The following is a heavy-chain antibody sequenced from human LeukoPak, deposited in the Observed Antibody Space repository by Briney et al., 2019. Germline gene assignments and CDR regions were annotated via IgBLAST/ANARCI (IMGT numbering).Heavy chain of an antibody. V-gene: IGHV4-61*02. CDR3: ARARCSSTSCYTDYYYYYMDV. D-gene: IGHD2-2*02. CDR1: GGSISSGSYY. CDR2: IYTSGST. Sequence: PSQTLSPTCTVSGGSISSGSYYWSWIRQPAGKGLEWIGRIYTSGSTNYNPSLKSRVTISVDTSKNQFSLKLSSVTAADTAVYYCARARCSSTSCYTDYYYYYMDVWGKGTTVTVSS. J-gene: IGHJ6*03.